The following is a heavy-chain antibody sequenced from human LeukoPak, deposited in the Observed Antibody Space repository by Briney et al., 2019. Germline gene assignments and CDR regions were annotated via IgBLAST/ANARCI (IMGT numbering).Heavy chain of an antibody. CDR2: IKSKTDGGTT. Sequence: PGGSLRLSCAASGFTFSRYGMRWVRQAPGKGLEWVGRIKSKTDGGTTDYAAPVKGRFTISRDDSKNTLYLQMNSLRAEDTAVYYCAREHKQQLVSGDAFDIWGQGTMVTVSS. J-gene: IGHJ3*02. CDR3: AREHKQQLVSGDAFDI. V-gene: IGHV3-15*01. CDR1: GFTFSRYG. D-gene: IGHD6-13*01.